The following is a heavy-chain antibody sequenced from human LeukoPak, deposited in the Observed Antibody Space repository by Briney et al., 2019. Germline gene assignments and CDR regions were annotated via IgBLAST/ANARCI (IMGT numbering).Heavy chain of an antibody. CDR1: GFTVSSNY. CDR3: ASHLRSWYYFDY. D-gene: IGHD6-13*01. V-gene: IGHV3-7*01. CDR2: IKQDGSEK. Sequence: GGSLRLSCAASGFTVSSNYMSWVRQAPGKGLEWVANIKQDGSEKYYVDSVKGRFTISRDNAKNSLYLQMNSLRAEDTAVYYCASHLRSWYYFDYWGQGTLVTVSS. J-gene: IGHJ4*02.